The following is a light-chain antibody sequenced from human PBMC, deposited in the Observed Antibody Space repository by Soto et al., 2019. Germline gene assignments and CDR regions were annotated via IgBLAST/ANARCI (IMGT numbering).Light chain of an antibody. V-gene: IGLV1-47*01. CDR3: AAWDDTLSGPV. J-gene: IGLJ2*01. CDR1: SSNIGSNF. Sequence: QSVLTQPPSASGTPGRRVTISCSGSSSNIGSNFVYWYQQLPGTAPKLLIYRDNQRPSGVPDRFSGSKSGTSASLAISGLRSEDEADYFCAAWDDTLSGPVFGGRTQLTVL. CDR2: RDN.